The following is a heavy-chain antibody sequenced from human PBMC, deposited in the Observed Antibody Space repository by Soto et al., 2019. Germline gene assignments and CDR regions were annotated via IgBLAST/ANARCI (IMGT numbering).Heavy chain of an antibody. D-gene: IGHD6-19*01. Sequence: QPGGSLRLSCAASGFTFSSYAMSWVRQAPGKGLEWVSAISGSGGSTYYADSVKGRFTISRDNSKNTLYLQMNSLRAEDTAVYYCAKIRYSSGWGIAYYYYYGMDVWGQGTTVTVSS. J-gene: IGHJ6*02. CDR2: ISGSGGST. V-gene: IGHV3-23*01. CDR1: GFTFSSYA. CDR3: AKIRYSSGWGIAYYYYYGMDV.